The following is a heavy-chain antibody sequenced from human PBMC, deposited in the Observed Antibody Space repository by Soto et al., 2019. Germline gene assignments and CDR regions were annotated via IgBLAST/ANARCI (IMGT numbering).Heavy chain of an antibody. Sequence: PSETLSLTCAVYGGSFSGYYWSWIRQPPGKGLEWIGEINHSGSTNYNPSLKSRVTISVDTSKNQFSLKLSSVTAADTVVYYCAKPGYSSGWYVQYWGQGTPVTVSS. CDR1: GGSFSGYY. J-gene: IGHJ1*01. V-gene: IGHV4-34*01. D-gene: IGHD6-19*01. CDR3: AKPGYSSGWYVQY. CDR2: INHSGST.